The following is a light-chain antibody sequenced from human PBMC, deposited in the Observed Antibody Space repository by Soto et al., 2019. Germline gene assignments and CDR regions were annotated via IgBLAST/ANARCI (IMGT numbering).Light chain of an antibody. J-gene: IGKJ4*01. CDR2: GAS. Sequence: EIVLTQSPGTLSLSPGERATLSYRASQSVSSSYLAWYQQKPGQAPRLLIFGASNRANGIPDRFSGSGSGTDFTLTISRLEPEDFAVFYCQLYGSSPLTFGGGTKVEIK. CDR3: QLYGSSPLT. V-gene: IGKV3-20*01. CDR1: QSVSSSY.